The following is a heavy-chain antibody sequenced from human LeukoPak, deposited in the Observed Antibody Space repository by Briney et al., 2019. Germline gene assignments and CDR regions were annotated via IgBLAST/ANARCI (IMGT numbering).Heavy chain of an antibody. D-gene: IGHD2-2*01. CDR2: VKSKYDGGTT. CDR3: AKDGAYCSNTSCFPGM. CDR1: GFIFSNAW. V-gene: IGHV3-15*01. J-gene: IGHJ4*02. Sequence: IPGGSLILSCAGSGFIFSNAWMNWVRQAPGKGLEWVGRVKSKYDGGTTDYAAHAKGRFTISRDDSKNTVYLQMNSLTAEDTAVYYCAKDGAYCSNTSCFPGMGAQGTLVTVSS.